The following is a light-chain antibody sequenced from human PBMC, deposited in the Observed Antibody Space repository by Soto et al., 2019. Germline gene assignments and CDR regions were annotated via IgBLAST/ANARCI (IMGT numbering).Light chain of an antibody. V-gene: IGKV1-39*01. Sequence: DIQMTQSPSSLSASVGDILTITCRASQGISTYLNWYQQKPGKAPKLLIYTASTLQSGVPSRFSGSGSETDFTLTISSLQPEDVATYSCQQNYSATWTFGQGTKVDIK. CDR1: QGISTY. CDR2: TAS. J-gene: IGKJ1*01. CDR3: QQNYSATWT.